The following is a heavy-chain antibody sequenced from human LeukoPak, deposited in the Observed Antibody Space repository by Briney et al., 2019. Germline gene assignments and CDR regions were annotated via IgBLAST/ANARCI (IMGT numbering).Heavy chain of an antibody. CDR1: GYTFTSYA. V-gene: IGHV7-4-1*02. Sequence: GASVKVSCKASGYTFTSYAMNWVRQAPGQGLEWMGWINTNTGNPTYAQGFTGRFVFSLDTSVSTAYLQISSLKAEDTAVYYCARGSANYYDSSGPTGDFDYWGQGTLVTVSS. J-gene: IGHJ4*02. D-gene: IGHD3-22*01. CDR3: ARGSANYYDSSGPTGDFDY. CDR2: INTNTGNP.